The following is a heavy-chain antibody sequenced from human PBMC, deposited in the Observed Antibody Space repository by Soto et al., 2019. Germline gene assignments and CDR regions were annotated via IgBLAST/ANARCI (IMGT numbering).Heavy chain of an antibody. V-gene: IGHV4-30-4*01. CDR1: GGSISSGDYY. J-gene: IGHJ5*02. CDR2: IYYSGST. D-gene: IGHD6-6*01. CDR3: ATSIAARPGRGPAAPGTWFDP. Sequence: QVQLQESGPGLVKPSQTLSLTCTVSGGSISSGDYYWSWIRQPPGKGLEWIGSIYYSGSTYYNPYLKRRVTISVDTSMNQFSLKLSSVTAADTAVYYCATSIAARPGRGPAAPGTWFDPWGQGTLVTVSS.